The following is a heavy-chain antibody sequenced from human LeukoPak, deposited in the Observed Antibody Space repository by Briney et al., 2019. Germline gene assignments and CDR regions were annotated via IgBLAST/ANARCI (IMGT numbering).Heavy chain of an antibody. CDR1: GGAFSGYY. CDR3: ARAAHDSYYYDSSGYRTDY. D-gene: IGHD3-22*01. Sequence: SETLSLTCAVDGGAFSGYYWSWIRQPPGKGLEWIGEINHSGSTNYNPSLKSRVTISVDTSKNQFSLKLSSVTAADTAVYYCARAAHDSYYYDSSGYRTDYWGQGTLVTVSS. CDR2: INHSGST. J-gene: IGHJ4*02. V-gene: IGHV4-34*01.